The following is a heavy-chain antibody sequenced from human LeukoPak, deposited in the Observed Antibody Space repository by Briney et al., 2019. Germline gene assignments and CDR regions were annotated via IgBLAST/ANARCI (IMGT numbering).Heavy chain of an antibody. V-gene: IGHV3-7*01. CDR1: GFTFSIYW. D-gene: IGHD3-16*02. J-gene: IGHJ4*02. CDR2: IKHDGSEK. CDR3: ARDGGYTRSDY. Sequence: GSLRLSCAASGFTFSIYWMSWVRRAPGKGLEWVANIKHDGSEKYSVDSVKGRFTISRDNAKNSLYLQMNSLRAEDTAVYYCARDGGYTRSDYWGQGTLVTVSS.